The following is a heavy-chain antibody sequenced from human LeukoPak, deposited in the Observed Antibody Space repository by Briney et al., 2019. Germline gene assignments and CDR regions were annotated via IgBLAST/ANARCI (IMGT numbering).Heavy chain of an antibody. CDR2: INPNSGGT. Sequence: ASVKVSCKASGYTFTGYYMHWVRQAPGQGLEWMGWINPNSGGTNYAQKFQGRVTTTRDTSISTAYMELSRLRSGDTAVYYCARDSGERGSGSYLIAYWGQGTLVTVSS. J-gene: IGHJ4*02. V-gene: IGHV1-2*02. D-gene: IGHD3-10*01. CDR1: GYTFTGYY. CDR3: ARDSGERGSGSYLIAY.